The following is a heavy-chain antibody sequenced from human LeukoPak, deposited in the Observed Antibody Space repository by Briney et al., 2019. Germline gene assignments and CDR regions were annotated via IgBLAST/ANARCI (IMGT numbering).Heavy chain of an antibody. V-gene: IGHV1-69*04. CDR3: ARHCSGGSCPYDY. J-gene: IGHJ4*02. CDR1: GGTFSSYA. Sequence: GASVKVSCKASGGTFSSYAISWVRQAPGQGLKWMGRIIPILGIANYAQKFQGRVTITADKSTSTAYMELSSLRSEDTAVYYCARHCSGGSCPYDYWGQGTLVTVSS. CDR2: IIPILGIA. D-gene: IGHD2-15*01.